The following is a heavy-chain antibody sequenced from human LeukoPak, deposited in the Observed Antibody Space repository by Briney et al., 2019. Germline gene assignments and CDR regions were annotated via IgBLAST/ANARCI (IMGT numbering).Heavy chain of an antibody. CDR1: GFTFSDFA. D-gene: IGHD2-21*01. J-gene: IGHJ4*02. V-gene: IGHV3-23*01. CDR3: AKVGSKFPAQPSNRYFDS. CDR2: IVDSGERT. Sequence: PGGSLRLSCAASGFTFSDFAMSWARQAPGKGLEWVSAIVDSGERTYYADSVKGRFTISRDNSKNTLSLQMNSLRDEDTAVYYCAKVGSKFPAQPSNRYFDSWGQGALVTVSS.